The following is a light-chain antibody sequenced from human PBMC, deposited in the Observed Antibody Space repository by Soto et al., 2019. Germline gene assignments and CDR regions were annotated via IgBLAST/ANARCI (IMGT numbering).Light chain of an antibody. CDR1: RNINRK. CDR3: QQYYDSPPLL. J-gene: IGKJ4*01. Sequence: EIVMTQSPATLSVSPGERATLSCRASRNINRKLAWYKQKPGQAPRLLISGASTRPTGIPARFSGSGSGTEFTPTISSLQSEDFAVYYCQQYYDSPPLLFGGGTKVEIK. V-gene: IGKV3-15*01. CDR2: GAS.